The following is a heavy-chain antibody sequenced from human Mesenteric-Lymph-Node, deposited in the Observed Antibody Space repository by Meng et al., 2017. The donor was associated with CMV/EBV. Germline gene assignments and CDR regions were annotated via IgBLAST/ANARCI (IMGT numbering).Heavy chain of an antibody. CDR3: ARTARGYYDSSGYYGR. CDR2: INAGNGNT. D-gene: IGHD3-22*01. V-gene: IGHV1-3*01. J-gene: IGHJ4*02. Sequence: YPISWVRAAPGQGLEWMGWINAGNGNTKYSQKFQGRVTITRDTSASTAYMELSSLRSEDTAVYYCARTARGYYDSSGYYGRWGQGTLVTVSS. CDR1: YP.